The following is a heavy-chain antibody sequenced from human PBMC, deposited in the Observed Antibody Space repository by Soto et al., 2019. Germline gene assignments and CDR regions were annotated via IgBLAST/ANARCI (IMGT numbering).Heavy chain of an antibody. D-gene: IGHD3-16*02. CDR1: GGSFSGYY. Sequence: SETLSLTCAVYGGSFSGYYWSWIRQPPGKGLEWIGEINHSGSTNYNPSLKSRVTISVDTSKNQFSLKLSSVTAADTAVYYCARCYDYVWGSYPNFDYWGQGTLVTVSS. CDR2: INHSGST. CDR3: ARCYDYVWGSYPNFDY. V-gene: IGHV4-34*01. J-gene: IGHJ4*02.